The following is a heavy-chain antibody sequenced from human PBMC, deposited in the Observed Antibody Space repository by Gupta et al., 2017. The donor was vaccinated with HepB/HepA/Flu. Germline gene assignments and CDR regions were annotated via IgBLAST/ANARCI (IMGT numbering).Heavy chain of an antibody. J-gene: IGHJ5*02. Sequence: EVRLVESGGGLVQPGGSLRLSCAASGFTFSSYSMNWVRQAPGKGLEWVSYISSSSSTVYYADSVKGRFTISRDNAKNSLHMXMXTLRDEXTAVYYCARGTAAALFDPWGQGTLVTVSS. CDR2: ISSSSSTV. V-gene: IGHV3-48*02. CDR1: GFTFSSYS. D-gene: IGHD6-13*01. CDR3: ARGTAAALFDP.